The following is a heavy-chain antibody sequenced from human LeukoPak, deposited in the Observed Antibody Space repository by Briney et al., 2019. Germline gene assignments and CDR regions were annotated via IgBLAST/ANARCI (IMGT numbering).Heavy chain of an antibody. Sequence: ASVKVSCKASGYTFTGYYMHWVRQAPGQGLEGMGWINPNSGGTNYAQKFQGRVTMTRDTSISTAYMELSRLRSDDTAVYYCARVHSGSSWYTGYWGQGTLVTVSS. D-gene: IGHD6-13*01. V-gene: IGHV1-2*02. CDR3: ARVHSGSSWYTGY. CDR2: INPNSGGT. CDR1: GYTFTGYY. J-gene: IGHJ4*02.